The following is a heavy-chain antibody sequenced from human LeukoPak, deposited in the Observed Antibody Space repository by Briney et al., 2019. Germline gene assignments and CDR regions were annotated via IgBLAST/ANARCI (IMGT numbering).Heavy chain of an antibody. Sequence: SQTLSLTCAVSGGSISSGGYSWSWIRRPPGKGLEWIGYIYHSGSTYYNPSLKSRVTISVDRSKNQFSLKLSSVTAADTAVYYCARGSIAPRPYYFDYWGQGTLVTVSS. J-gene: IGHJ4*02. CDR2: IYHSGST. V-gene: IGHV4-30-2*01. CDR3: ARGSIAPRPYYFDY. D-gene: IGHD2-21*01. CDR1: GGSISSGGYS.